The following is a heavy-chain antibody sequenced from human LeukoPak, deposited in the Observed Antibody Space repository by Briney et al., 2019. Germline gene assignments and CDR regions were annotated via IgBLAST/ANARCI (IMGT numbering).Heavy chain of an antibody. CDR3: ARAGIVTTLSGYYYYMDV. CDR2: INPNSGGT. CDR1: GYTFTSYG. J-gene: IGHJ6*03. Sequence: GASVKVSCKASGYTFTSYGISWVRQAPGQGLEWMGWINPNSGGTNYAQKFQGRVTMTRDTSISTAYMELSRLRSDDTAVYYCARAGIVTTLSGYYYYMDVWGKGTTVTVSS. V-gene: IGHV1-2*02. D-gene: IGHD4-11*01.